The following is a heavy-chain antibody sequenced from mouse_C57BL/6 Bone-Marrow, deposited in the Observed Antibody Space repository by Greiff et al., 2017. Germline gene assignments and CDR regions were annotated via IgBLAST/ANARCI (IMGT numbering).Heavy chain of an antibody. CDR2: INPNYGTT. D-gene: IGHD1-1*01. J-gene: IGHJ4*01. CDR3: ASRYGSSYNYAMDY. Sequence: VQLQQSGPELVKPGASVKISCKASGYSFTDYNMNWVKQSNGKSLEWIGVINPNYGTTSYNQKFKGKATLTVDQSSSTAYMQLNSLTSEDSAVYYCASRYGSSYNYAMDYWGQGTSVTVSS. V-gene: IGHV1-39*01. CDR1: GYSFTDYN.